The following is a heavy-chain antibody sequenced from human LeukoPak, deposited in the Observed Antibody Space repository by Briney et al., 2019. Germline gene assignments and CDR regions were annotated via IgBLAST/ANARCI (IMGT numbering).Heavy chain of an antibody. CDR3: ARARGDSPRIYYYMDV. V-gene: IGHV4-30-4*01. Sequence: SQTLSLTCSVSGDSISIGDYRWSWIRQSPGKGLEWIGYIYYIGTAYYIPSLRSRVALSADTSKNQFSLKLNSVTVADSAVYFCARARGDSPRIYYYMDVWGKGTTVTVSS. J-gene: IGHJ6*03. D-gene: IGHD3-16*01. CDR1: GDSISIGDYR. CDR2: IYYIGTA.